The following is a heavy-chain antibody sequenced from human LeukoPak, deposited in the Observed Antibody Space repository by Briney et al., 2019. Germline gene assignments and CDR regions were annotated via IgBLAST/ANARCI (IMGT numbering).Heavy chain of an antibody. V-gene: IGHV4-34*01. D-gene: IGHD2-2*01. Sequence: SETLSLTCAVYGGSFSGYYWSWIRQPPGKGLEWIGEINHSGSTNYNPSLKSRVTISVDTSKKQFSLKLSSVTAADTAVYYCARDRDRYCSSTSCYGGLIDYWGQGTLVTVSS. CDR2: INHSGST. J-gene: IGHJ4*02. CDR3: ARDRDRYCSSTSCYGGLIDY. CDR1: GGSFSGYY.